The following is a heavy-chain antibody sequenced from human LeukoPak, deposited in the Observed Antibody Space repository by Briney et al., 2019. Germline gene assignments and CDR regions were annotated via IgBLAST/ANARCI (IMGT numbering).Heavy chain of an antibody. V-gene: IGHV4-34*01. CDR1: GGSFSGYY. CDR2: INHSGST. J-gene: IGHJ4*02. CDR3: ARASVLSTVANYFDY. D-gene: IGHD4-23*01. Sequence: SSETLSLTCAVYGGSFSGYYWSWIRQPPGKGLEWIGEINHSGSTNYNPSLKSRVTISVGTSKNQFSLKKSSVTAADTAVYYCARASVLSTVANYFDYWGQGTLVTVSS.